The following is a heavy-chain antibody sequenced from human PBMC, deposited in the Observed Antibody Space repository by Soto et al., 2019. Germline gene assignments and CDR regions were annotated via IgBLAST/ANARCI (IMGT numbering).Heavy chain of an antibody. V-gene: IGHV4-30-2*01. Sequence: PSETLSLTCAVSGGSISSGGYSWSWIRQPPGKGLEWIGYIYHSGSTYYNPSLKSRVTISVDNAKNSLYLQMNSLRAEDTALYYCARTIGSRNWFDPWGQGTLVTVSS. CDR3: ARTIGSRNWFDP. D-gene: IGHD1-26*01. CDR2: IYHSGST. J-gene: IGHJ5*02. CDR1: GGSISSGGYS.